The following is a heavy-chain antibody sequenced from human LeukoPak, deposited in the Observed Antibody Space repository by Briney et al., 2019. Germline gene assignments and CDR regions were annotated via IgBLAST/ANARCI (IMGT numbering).Heavy chain of an antibody. CDR2: ISWNSGSI. V-gene: IGHV3-9*01. D-gene: IGHD3-22*01. Sequence: GRSLRLSCAASGFPFDDYAVHWVRQAPGKGLEWVSGISWNSGSIGYADSVKGRFTISRDNAKNSLYLQMNSLRAEDTALYYCAKGYLTITMIKGDYFDYWGQGTLVTVSS. J-gene: IGHJ4*02. CDR3: AKGYLTITMIKGDYFDY. CDR1: GFPFDDYA.